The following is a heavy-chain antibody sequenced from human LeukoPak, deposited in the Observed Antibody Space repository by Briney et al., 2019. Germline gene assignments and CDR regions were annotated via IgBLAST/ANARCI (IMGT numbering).Heavy chain of an antibody. Sequence: SVKVSCKASGGTFSSYAISWVRQAPGQGLEWMGGIIPIFGTANYAQKFQGRVTITTDESTSTAYMELSSLRSEDTAVYYCARGKKAEQRLYYYYMDVWGKGTTVTVSS. J-gene: IGHJ6*03. CDR1: GGTFSSYA. V-gene: IGHV1-69*05. CDR3: ARGKKAEQRLYYYYMDV. D-gene: IGHD6-25*01. CDR2: IIPIFGTA.